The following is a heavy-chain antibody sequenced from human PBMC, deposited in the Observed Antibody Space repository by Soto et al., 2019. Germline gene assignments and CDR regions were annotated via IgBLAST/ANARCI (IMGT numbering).Heavy chain of an antibody. CDR3: ARDPVQLWTLYGMDV. D-gene: IGHD5-18*01. CDR2: IDPSDSYT. CDR1: GYSSTSYW. J-gene: IGHJ6*02. Sequence: GESLKISCKGSGYSSTSYWISWVRQMPGKGLEWMGRIDPSDSYTNYSPSFQGHVTISADKSISTAYLQWSSLKASDTAMYYCARDPVQLWTLYGMDVWGQGTTVTVS. V-gene: IGHV5-10-1*01.